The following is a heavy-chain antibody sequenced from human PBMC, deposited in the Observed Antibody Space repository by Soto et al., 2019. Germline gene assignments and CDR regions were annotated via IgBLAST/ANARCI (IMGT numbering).Heavy chain of an antibody. J-gene: IGHJ4*02. Sequence: PGGSLRLSCAASGFTFSNYVMSWVRQAPGKGLEWVSAISGTGAGTYYADSVKGRFTASRDNSKNTLSLQMNSLRAEDTAVYFCAKASGAFRPYYFDYWGRGTLVTAPQ. CDR1: GFTFSNYV. CDR3: AKASGAFRPYYFDY. CDR2: ISGTGAGT. V-gene: IGHV3-23*01. D-gene: IGHD3-16*01.